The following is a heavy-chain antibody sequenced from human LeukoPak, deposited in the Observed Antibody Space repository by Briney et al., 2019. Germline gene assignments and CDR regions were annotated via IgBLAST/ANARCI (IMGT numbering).Heavy chain of an antibody. CDR1: GGSISSYY. CDR2: IYYSGST. Sequence: SETLSLTCTVSGGSISSYYWSWIRQPPGKGLEWIGYIYYSGSTNYNPSLKSRVTISVDTSKNQFSLKLSSVTAADTAVYYCASTKYYYGSGSKVNWFDPCGQGTLVTVSS. V-gene: IGHV4-59*01. J-gene: IGHJ5*02. CDR3: ASTKYYYGSGSKVNWFDP. D-gene: IGHD3-10*01.